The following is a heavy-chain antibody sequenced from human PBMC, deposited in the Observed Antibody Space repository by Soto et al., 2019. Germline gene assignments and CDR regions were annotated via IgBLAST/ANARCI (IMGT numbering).Heavy chain of an antibody. CDR1: GGTFSSYA. V-gene: IGHV1-69*12. CDR3: AREGTLYNWNPGWFDP. J-gene: IGHJ5*02. CDR2: IIPIFGTA. D-gene: IGHD1-20*01. Sequence: QVQLVQSGAEVKKPGSSVKVSCKASGGTFSSYAISWVRQAPGQGLEWMGGIIPIFGTANYAQKFQGRVTLTADESTSTAYMELSSLRSEDTAVYYCAREGTLYNWNPGWFDPWGQGTLVTVSS.